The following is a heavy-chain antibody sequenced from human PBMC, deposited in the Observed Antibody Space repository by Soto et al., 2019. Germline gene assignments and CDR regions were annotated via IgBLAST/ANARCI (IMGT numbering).Heavy chain of an antibody. J-gene: IGHJ4*02. Sequence: SLTVSCAASGVTVNSNWMDWVRQAPGKGLEWVANINQDGSEKNYVDSVKGRFTISRDNAKNSLYLQMSSLTAEDSALYYCSKSLDYWGQAALVTVPS. CDR2: INQDGSEK. V-gene: IGHV3-7*01. CDR3: SKSLDY. CDR1: GVTVNSNW.